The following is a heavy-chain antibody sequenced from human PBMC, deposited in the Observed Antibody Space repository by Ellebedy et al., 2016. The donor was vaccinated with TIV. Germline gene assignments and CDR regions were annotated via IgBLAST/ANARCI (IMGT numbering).Heavy chain of an antibody. V-gene: IGHV4-59*08. CDR3: ARLWDDYGDYVDY. D-gene: IGHD4-17*01. CDR1: GGSISSYY. Sequence: SETLSLTCTVSGGSISSYYWSWIRQPPGKGLEWIGYIYYSGSTNYNPSLKSRVTISVDTSKNQFSLKLSSVTAADTAVYYCARLWDDYGDYVDYWGQGTLVTVSS. CDR2: IYYSGST. J-gene: IGHJ4*02.